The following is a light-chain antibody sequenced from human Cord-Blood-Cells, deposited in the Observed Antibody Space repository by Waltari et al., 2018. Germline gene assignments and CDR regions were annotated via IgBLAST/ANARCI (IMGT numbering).Light chain of an antibody. Sequence: DIQMTQSPSSLSASVGDRVTXTCRASQSISSYLNWYQQKPGKAPKLLIYAASSLQSGVPSRFSGSGSGTDFTLTISSLQPEDFATYYCQQSYSTPYTFGQGTKLEIK. J-gene: IGKJ2*01. V-gene: IGKV1-39*01. CDR2: AAS. CDR1: QSISSY. CDR3: QQSYSTPYT.